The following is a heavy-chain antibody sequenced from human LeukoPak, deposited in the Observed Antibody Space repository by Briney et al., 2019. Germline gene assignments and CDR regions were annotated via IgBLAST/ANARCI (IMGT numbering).Heavy chain of an antibody. D-gene: IGHD3-10*01. V-gene: IGHV4-30-4*01. CDR2: ISYSGST. CDR1: GDSIGTGEYY. CDR3: ATDRYYYGSGTYSFDY. J-gene: IGHJ4*02. Sequence: SETLSLTCTVSGDSIGTGEYYWSWIRRPPGKGLEWIGYISYSGSTYYNPSLKSRVAISADTSKNQFSLRLTSVTAADTAVYYCATDRYYYGSGTYSFDYWGQGTLVTVSS.